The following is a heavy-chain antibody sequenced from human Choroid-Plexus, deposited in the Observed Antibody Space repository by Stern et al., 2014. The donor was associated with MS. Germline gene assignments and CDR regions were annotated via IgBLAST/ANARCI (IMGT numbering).Heavy chain of an antibody. J-gene: IGHJ6*02. D-gene: IGHD3-3*01. CDR3: ARDQRGITICGVVTDYYYLGMDV. V-gene: IGHV1-2*02. CDR2: INPNTGGT. CDR1: GYIFTGYY. Sequence: QVQLVQSGAEVKKPGASVKVSCKTSGYIFTGYYIHWVRQAPGQGLEWMAWINPNTGGTKYAQKFKGRVTMSRDTSISTAYVELSSLTSDDTAVYYCARDQRGITICGVVTDYYYLGMDVWGQGTTVTVSS.